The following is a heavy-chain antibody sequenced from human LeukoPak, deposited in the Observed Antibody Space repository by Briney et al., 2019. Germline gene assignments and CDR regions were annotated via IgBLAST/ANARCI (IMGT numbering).Heavy chain of an antibody. CDR1: GGTFSSYA. Sequence: ASVKVSCKASGGTFSSYAISWVRQAPGQGLEWMGRIIPILGIANYAQKFQGRVTMTTDTSTTTAYMELRSLRSDDTAVYYCARGRKDGFNWFDPWGQGTLVTVSS. CDR2: IIPILGIA. CDR3: ARGRKDGFNWFDP. D-gene: IGHD2/OR15-2a*01. J-gene: IGHJ5*02. V-gene: IGHV1-69*04.